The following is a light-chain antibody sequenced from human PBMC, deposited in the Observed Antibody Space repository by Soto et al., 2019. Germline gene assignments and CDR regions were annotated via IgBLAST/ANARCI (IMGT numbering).Light chain of an antibody. Sequence: QSALTQPRSVSGSPGQSVTISCTGTTSDVGAYNYVSWYQQQHPGKAPKLIIYDVNKRPSGVPYRFSGSKSGNTASLTISGLQAEDEADYYCCSYAGSYSIFGGGTKVTVL. CDR3: CSYAGSYSI. V-gene: IGLV2-11*01. CDR2: DVN. J-gene: IGLJ2*01. CDR1: TSDVGAYNY.